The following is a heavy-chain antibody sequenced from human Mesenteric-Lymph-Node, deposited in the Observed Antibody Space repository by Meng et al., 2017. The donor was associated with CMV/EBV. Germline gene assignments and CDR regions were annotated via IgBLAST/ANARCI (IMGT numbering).Heavy chain of an antibody. CDR2: IYYSGST. J-gene: IGHJ4*02. CDR3: ARVRFDFGTGYWFDY. Sequence: GSLRLSCSVSGGSISFYYWSWIRQPPGKGLEWIGYIYYSGSTNYNPSLKSRVTISVDTSKNQFSLKLRSVTAADTAMYYCARVRFDFGTGYWFDYWGQGTLVTVSS. V-gene: IGHV4-59*01. CDR1: GGSISFYY. D-gene: IGHD3/OR15-3a*01.